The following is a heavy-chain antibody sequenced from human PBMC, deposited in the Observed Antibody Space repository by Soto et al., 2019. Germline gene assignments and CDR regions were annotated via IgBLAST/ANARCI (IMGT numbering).Heavy chain of an antibody. CDR2: IYHSVST. Sequence: QLQLLESGSGLVKPSQTLSLTCAVSGGSISSGGYSWGWIRQPPGKGLEWIGYIYHSVSTYFNPSLKSRVTISVDRSKNQFSLRLSSMTAADTAVYYCARGPDYWGQVTLVTVSS. CDR1: GGSISSGGYS. V-gene: IGHV4-30-2*01. CDR3: ARGPDY. J-gene: IGHJ4*02.